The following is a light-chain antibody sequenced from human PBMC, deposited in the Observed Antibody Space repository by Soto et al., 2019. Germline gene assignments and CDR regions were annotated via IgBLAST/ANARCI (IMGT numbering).Light chain of an antibody. CDR3: SSFTSTSTYI. V-gene: IGLV2-14*01. Sequence: HSVLTKPASVNGAPGQSITISCTGTSSGVGGSIYVSWYKQHPGKAPKLMIYDVSNRPSGVSNRISGSKSGNTASLTISGIQPVDEADYYCSSFTSTSTYIFGTGTKVTVL. CDR2: DVS. CDR1: SSGVGGSIY. J-gene: IGLJ1*01.